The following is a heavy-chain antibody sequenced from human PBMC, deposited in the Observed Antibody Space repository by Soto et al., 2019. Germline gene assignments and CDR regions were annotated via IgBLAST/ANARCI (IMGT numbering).Heavy chain of an antibody. Sequence: TLSLTCTVSGGSISSGGYYWSWIRQHPGKGLEWIGYIYYSGSTYYNPSLKSRVTISVDTSKNQFSLKLSSVTAADTAVYYCARSYYYDSSGYYYINWFDPWGQGTLVTVS. J-gene: IGHJ5*02. V-gene: IGHV4-31*03. CDR2: IYYSGST. CDR3: ARSYYYDSSGYYYINWFDP. CDR1: GGSISSGGYY. D-gene: IGHD3-22*01.